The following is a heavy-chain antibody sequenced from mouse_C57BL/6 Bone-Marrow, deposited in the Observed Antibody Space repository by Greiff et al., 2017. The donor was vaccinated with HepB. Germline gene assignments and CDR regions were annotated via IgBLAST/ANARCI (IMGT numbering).Heavy chain of an antibody. J-gene: IGHJ3*01. D-gene: IGHD2-4*01. CDR2: ISSGGSYT. Sequence: VQLQESGGDLVKPGGSLKLSCAASGFTFSSYGMSWVRQTPDKRLEWVATISSGGSYTYYPDSVKGRFTISRDNAKNTLYLQMSSLKSEDTAMYYCARQIKGFAYWGQGTLVTVSA. CDR1: GFTFSSYG. V-gene: IGHV5-6*01. CDR3: ARQIKGFAY.